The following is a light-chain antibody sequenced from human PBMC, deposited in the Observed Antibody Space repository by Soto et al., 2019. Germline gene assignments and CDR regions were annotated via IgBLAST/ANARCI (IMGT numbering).Light chain of an antibody. CDR2: SNN. CDR1: VSNIATNT. CDR3: AAWDDSLNGWV. V-gene: IGLV1-44*01. Sequence: QPVLTQPPSASGTPGQRVTISCSGSVSNIATNTVNWYQQFPGTAPKLLIYSNNQRPSGVPDRFSGSKSGTSASLAISGLQSEDEADYYCAAWDDSLNGWVFGGGTKLTVL. J-gene: IGLJ3*02.